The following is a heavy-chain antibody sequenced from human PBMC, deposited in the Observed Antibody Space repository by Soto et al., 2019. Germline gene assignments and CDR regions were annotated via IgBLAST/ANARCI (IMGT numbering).Heavy chain of an antibody. J-gene: IGHJ4*02. CDR1: GGTFSSYA. Sequence: SVKVSCKASGGTFSSYAIGWVRQAPGQGLEWMGGIIPIFGTANYAQKFQGRVTITADESTSTAYMELSSLRSEDTAVYYCATELQLLSLFDYWGQGTLVTVSS. V-gene: IGHV1-69*13. CDR2: IIPIFGTA. CDR3: ATELQLLSLFDY. D-gene: IGHD2-2*01.